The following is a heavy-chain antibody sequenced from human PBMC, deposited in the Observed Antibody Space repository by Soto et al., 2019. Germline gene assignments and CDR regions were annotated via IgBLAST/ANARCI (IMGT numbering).Heavy chain of an antibody. CDR1: GYTFTGHY. J-gene: IGHJ4*02. CDR2: IGPESGAT. V-gene: IGHV1-2*02. D-gene: IGHD5-12*01. Sequence: EVSCKASGYTFTGHYIHWVRQAPEQGPEWMGEIGPESGATRYAQKFQGRVTMTRDMSITTVYMELNNLSPDDTAVYYCGRGRSGQIVVFYWGQGTPVTVSS. CDR3: GRGRSGQIVVFY.